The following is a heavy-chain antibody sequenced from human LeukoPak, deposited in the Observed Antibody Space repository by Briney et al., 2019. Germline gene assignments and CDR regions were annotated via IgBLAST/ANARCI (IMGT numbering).Heavy chain of an antibody. CDR1: GFTFSSYA. CDR3: ARDYIVVVVAAGFDY. CDR2: IKQDGSEK. Sequence: GGSLRLSCAASGFTFSSYAMHWVRQAPGKGLEWVANIKQDGSEKNYVDSVKGRFTISRDNAKNSLYLQMNSLRAEDTAVYYCARDYIVVVVAAGFDYWGQGTLVTVSS. J-gene: IGHJ4*02. D-gene: IGHD2-15*01. V-gene: IGHV3-7*01.